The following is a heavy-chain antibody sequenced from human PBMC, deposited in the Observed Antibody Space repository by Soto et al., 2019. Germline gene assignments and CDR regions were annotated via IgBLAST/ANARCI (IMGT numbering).Heavy chain of an antibody. CDR3: ARDPLFAGFLGHFDF. CDR2: ISYDGSNR. J-gene: IGHJ4*02. CDR1: GFIFTNYA. Sequence: QVQLVESGGGVVQPGTSLRLSCAASGFIFTNYAMHWVRQAPGKGLVWVAIISYDGSNRFYGDSVKGRITISRDNSKNTAYLQMNSLRPEDTAVYYCARDPLFAGFLGHFDFWGQGILVTVSS. D-gene: IGHD2-21*01. V-gene: IGHV3-30*04.